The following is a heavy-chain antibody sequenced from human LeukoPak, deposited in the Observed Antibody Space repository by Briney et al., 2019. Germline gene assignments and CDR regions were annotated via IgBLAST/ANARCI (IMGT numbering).Heavy chain of an antibody. CDR2: IYPGDSDT. Sequence: GESLKISCKGSGYSFTNYWIGWVRQMPGKGLEWMGIIYPGDSDTRYSPSFQGQVTISADKSITTAYLQWSSLKASDTAMYYCARRAMATADDFDYWGQGTLVTVSS. CDR1: GYSFTNYW. V-gene: IGHV5-51*01. D-gene: IGHD5-24*01. J-gene: IGHJ4*02. CDR3: ARRAMATADDFDY.